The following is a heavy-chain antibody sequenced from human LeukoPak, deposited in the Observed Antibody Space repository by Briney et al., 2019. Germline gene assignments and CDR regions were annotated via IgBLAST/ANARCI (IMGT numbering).Heavy chain of an antibody. CDR3: AKPANGADSPDY. V-gene: IGHV3-23*01. J-gene: IGHJ4*02. Sequence: SGGSLRLSCAASGFTFRDFTMSWVRQAPGKGLEWVSAIYNGGDPTYYANSVKGRFTISRDNSKNTLYLQMNSLRAEDTAVYYCAKPANGADSPDYWGQGTLVTVSS. CDR1: GFTFRDFT. CDR2: IYNGGDPT. D-gene: IGHD4-23*01.